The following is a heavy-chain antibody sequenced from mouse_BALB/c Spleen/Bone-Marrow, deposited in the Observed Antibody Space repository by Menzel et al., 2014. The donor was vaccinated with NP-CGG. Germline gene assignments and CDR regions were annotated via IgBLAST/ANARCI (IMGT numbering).Heavy chain of an antibody. D-gene: IGHD2-12*01. CDR2: INSNGGST. J-gene: IGHJ4*01. V-gene: IGHV5-6-2*01. CDR1: GFTFXSYY. CDR3: ARLGNDDAMDY. Sequence: DVKLVESGGGLVKLGGSLKLSCAASGFTFXSYYMSWVRQTPEKRLELVAAINSNGGSTYYPDTVKGRFTISRDNAKNTLYLQMSSLKSEDTALYYCARLGNDDAMDYWGQGTSVTVSS.